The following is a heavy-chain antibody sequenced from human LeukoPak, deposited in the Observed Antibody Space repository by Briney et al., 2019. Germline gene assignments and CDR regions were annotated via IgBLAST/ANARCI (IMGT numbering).Heavy chain of an antibody. V-gene: IGHV1-46*01. J-gene: IGHJ4*02. CDR3: AREFYYESSAYGFEY. D-gene: IGHD3-22*01. CDR2: INPSGGST. CDR1: GYTFSSYS. Sequence: ASVKVSCKASGYTFSSYSMHWVRQAPGQGLEWMGIINPSGGSTSYAQKFQGRVTMTRDTSTSTVYMELSILRSEDTAVYYCAREFYYESSAYGFEYWGQGTLVTVSS.